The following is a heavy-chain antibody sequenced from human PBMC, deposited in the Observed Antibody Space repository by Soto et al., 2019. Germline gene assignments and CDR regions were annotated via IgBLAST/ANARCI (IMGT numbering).Heavy chain of an antibody. Sequence: EVQLLESGGGLVQPGGSLRLSCAASGFTFSSYAMSWVRQAPWKGLEWVSTITGSGGSTYYADSVKGRFTISCDNSKNTLSRQMTSLRAEDTATYYCATDKKVFGVGMVFDYWGQGTLVTVSS. D-gene: IGHD3-3*01. J-gene: IGHJ4*02. V-gene: IGHV3-23*01. CDR2: ITGSGGST. CDR3: ATDKKVFGVGMVFDY. CDR1: GFTFSSYA.